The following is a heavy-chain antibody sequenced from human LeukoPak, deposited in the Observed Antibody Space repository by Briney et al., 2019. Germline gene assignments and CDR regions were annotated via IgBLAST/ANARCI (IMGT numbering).Heavy chain of an antibody. J-gene: IGHJ4*02. V-gene: IGHV3-23*01. CDR2: ITGSGGHT. Sequence: GGSLRLSCAASGFTFSTYGMSWVRQAPGKGLEWVSTITGSGGHTYYADSVKGRFTISRDNSKNTLYLQMNSLRAEDTAVYYCARGGTTVTTQLDYWGQGTLVTVSS. CDR3: ARGGTTVTTQLDY. D-gene: IGHD4-17*01. CDR1: GFTFSTYG.